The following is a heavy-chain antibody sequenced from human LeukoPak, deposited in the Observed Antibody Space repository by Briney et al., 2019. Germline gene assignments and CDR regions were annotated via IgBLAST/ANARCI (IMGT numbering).Heavy chain of an antibody. CDR1: GFTFDDYA. D-gene: IGHD3-10*01. Sequence: PGRSLRLSCAASGFTFDDYAMHWVRQAPGKGLEWVSGISWNSGSIGYADSVKGRFTISRDNAKNSLYLQMNSLRAEDTALYYCAKDRTVRPLGGMDVWGQGTTVTVSS. CDR2: ISWNSGSI. J-gene: IGHJ6*02. CDR3: AKDRTVRPLGGMDV. V-gene: IGHV3-9*01.